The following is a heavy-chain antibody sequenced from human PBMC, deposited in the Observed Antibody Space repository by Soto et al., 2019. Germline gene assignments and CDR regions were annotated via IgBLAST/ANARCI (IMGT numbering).Heavy chain of an antibody. CDR3: ARTVSTMTTVSPYGMDV. D-gene: IGHD4-4*01. CDR2: ISAYNGNT. J-gene: IGHJ6*02. V-gene: IGHV1-18*01. Sequence: ASVKVSCKASGYTFTSYGISWVRQAPGQGLEWMGWISAYNGNTNYAQKLQGRVTMTTDTSTSTAYMELRSLRSDNTAVYYCARTVSTMTTVSPYGMDVWGQGTTVTVSS. CDR1: GYTFTSYG.